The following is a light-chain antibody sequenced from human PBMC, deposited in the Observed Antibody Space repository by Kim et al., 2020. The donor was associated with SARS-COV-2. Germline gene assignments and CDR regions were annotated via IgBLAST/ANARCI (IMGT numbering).Light chain of an antibody. Sequence: DIQMTQSPSILSASVGDRVTITCRASHDINTWLAWYQQKPGKAPKLLIYKASTLQNGVPSRFSGSGSGTEFTLTINSLQPDDFATYYCQQYNHYPTWTFGQGTKVEIK. CDR2: KAS. CDR1: HDINTW. V-gene: IGKV1-5*03. J-gene: IGKJ1*01. CDR3: QQYNHYPTWT.